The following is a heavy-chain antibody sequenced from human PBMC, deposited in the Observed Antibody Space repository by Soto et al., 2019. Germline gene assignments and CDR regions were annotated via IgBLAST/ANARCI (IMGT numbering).Heavy chain of an antibody. Sequence: GASVKVSCQASGYTFTSDDLKWLRQAPGQGLEWMGWINPNSGGTNYAQKFQGRVTMTTDTSTRTAYMELRSLTSDDTAVYYCARVKVPAAILGAFDLWGQGKVVTVSS. D-gene: IGHD2-2*02. J-gene: IGHJ3*01. V-gene: IGHV1-2*02. CDR1: GYTFTSDD. CDR3: ARVKVPAAILGAFDL. CDR2: INPNSGGT.